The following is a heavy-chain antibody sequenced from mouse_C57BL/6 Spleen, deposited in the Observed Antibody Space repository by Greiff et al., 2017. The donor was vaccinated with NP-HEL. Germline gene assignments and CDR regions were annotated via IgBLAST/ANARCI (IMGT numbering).Heavy chain of an antibody. V-gene: IGHV1-53*01. CDR1: GYTFTSYW. J-gene: IGHJ4*01. D-gene: IGHD1-1*01. CDR2: INPSNGGT. Sequence: QVQLQQPGTELVKPGASVKLSCKASGYTFTSYWIHWVKQRPGQGLEWIGNINPSNGGTNYNEKFKSKATLTVDKSSSTACMQLSSLTSEDSAVYYCARSGDYYGSNYYAMDYWGQGTSVTVSS. CDR3: ARSGDYYGSNYYAMDY.